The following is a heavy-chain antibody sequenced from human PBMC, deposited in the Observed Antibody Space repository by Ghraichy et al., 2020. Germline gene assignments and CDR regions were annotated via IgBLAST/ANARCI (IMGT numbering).Heavy chain of an antibody. J-gene: IGHJ4*02. Sequence: GGSLRLSCAVSGFTFGSYAMAWVRQAPGKGLEWVSTIGGSDGRTYYADSVKGRFTISRDNSKNTLYLHLDSLRAEDTAVYYCTKGFGILFSLFDYWGQGALVTVSS. CDR2: IGGSDGRT. CDR3: TKGFGILFSLFDY. V-gene: IGHV3-23*01. D-gene: IGHD2/OR15-2a*01. CDR1: GFTFGSYA.